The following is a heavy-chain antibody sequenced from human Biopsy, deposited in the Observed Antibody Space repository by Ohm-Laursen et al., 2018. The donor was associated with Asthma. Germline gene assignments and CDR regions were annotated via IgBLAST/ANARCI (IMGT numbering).Heavy chain of an antibody. CDR1: GGTPSNFA. CDR3: ARCQVGYSSGRSLLLKKIYYSGMDV. Sequence: SSVKVSCKAPGGTPSNFAISWVRQAPGQGLEWLGGIMTVFGTTNYAQKFQGRVTITADESTSTAYMEVTSLRSEDTAIYYCARCQVGYSSGRSLLLKKIYYSGMDVWGQGTAVTVSS. V-gene: IGHV1-69*01. CDR2: IMTVFGTT. J-gene: IGHJ6*02. D-gene: IGHD6-19*01.